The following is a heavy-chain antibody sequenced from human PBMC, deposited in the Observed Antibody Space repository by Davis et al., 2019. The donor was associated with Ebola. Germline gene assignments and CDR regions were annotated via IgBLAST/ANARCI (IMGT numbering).Heavy chain of an antibody. D-gene: IGHD6-19*01. CDR1: GGSISSYY. J-gene: IGHJ3*01. Sequence: SETLSLTCTVSGGSISSYYWSWIRQPPGKGLEWIGYIYYSGSTNYNPSLESRVTISVDTSQNQFYLNLSSVTAADTALYYCARHRRGWVNDAFDVWGQGTMVTVSS. V-gene: IGHV4-59*08. CDR3: ARHRRGWVNDAFDV. CDR2: IYYSGST.